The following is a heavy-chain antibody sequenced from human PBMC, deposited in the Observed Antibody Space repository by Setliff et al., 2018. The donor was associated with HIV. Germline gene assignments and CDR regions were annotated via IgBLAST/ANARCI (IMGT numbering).Heavy chain of an antibody. V-gene: IGHV1-3*01. J-gene: IGHJ6*03. D-gene: IGHD6-13*01. CDR1: GYTFATYA. CDR2: INPGNGNT. Sequence: GASVKVSCKASGYTFATYAVLWVRQAPGQRLESMGWINPGNGNTKYSQKFQGRVTMSMDASATTLYMELSSLKTEDTAVYYCTRSRSSSTYPNYYYYYYMDVWGKGTTVTVSS. CDR3: TRSRSSSTYPNYYYYYYMDV.